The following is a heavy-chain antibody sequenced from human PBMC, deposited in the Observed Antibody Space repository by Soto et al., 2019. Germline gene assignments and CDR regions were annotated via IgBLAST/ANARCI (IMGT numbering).Heavy chain of an antibody. D-gene: IGHD6-13*01. CDR1: GGTFSSYA. J-gene: IGHJ4*02. Sequence: SVKVSCKASGGTFSSYAISWLRQAPGQGLEWMGGIIPIFGTANYAQKFQGRVTITADESTSTAYMELSSLRSEDTAVYYCARCEIVAAAGTCDYWGQGTLVTVSS. CDR2: IIPIFGTA. CDR3: ARCEIVAAAGTCDY. V-gene: IGHV1-69*13.